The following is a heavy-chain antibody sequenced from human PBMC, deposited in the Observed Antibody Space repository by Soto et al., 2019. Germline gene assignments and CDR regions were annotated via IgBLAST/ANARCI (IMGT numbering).Heavy chain of an antibody. CDR1: GFTFSSYA. Sequence: GGSLRLSCAASGFTFSSYAMHWVRQAPGKGLEWVAVISYDGSNKYYADSVRGRFTISRDNSKNTLYLQMNSLRAEDTAVYYCARDRSPTGIAVAGTLGYWGQGTLVTGSS. CDR2: ISYDGSNK. CDR3: ARDRSPTGIAVAGTLGY. V-gene: IGHV3-30-3*01. J-gene: IGHJ4*02. D-gene: IGHD6-19*01.